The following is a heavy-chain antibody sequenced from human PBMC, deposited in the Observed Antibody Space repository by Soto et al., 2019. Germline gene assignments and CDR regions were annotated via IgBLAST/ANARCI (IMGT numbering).Heavy chain of an antibody. V-gene: IGHV4-4*02. CDR3: ARWGSQVRVVISGVSYYYGMDV. CDR2: INHSGST. J-gene: IGHJ6*02. Sequence: PSETLSLTCTVSGDSINTDAWWNWVRQPPGKGLEWIGEINHSGSTNYNPSLKSRVTISVDTSKNQFSLKLSSVTAADTAVYYCARWGSQVRVVISGVSYYYGMDVWGQGTTVT. CDR1: GDSINTDAW. D-gene: IGHD3-10*01.